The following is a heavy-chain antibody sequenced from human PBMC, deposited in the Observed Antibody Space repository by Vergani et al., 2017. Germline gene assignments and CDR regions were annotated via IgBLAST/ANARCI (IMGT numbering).Heavy chain of an antibody. J-gene: IGHJ4*02. D-gene: IGHD1-7*01. CDR2: INPSGGST. Sequence: QVQLVQSGAEVKKPGASVKVSCKASGYTFTSYYMHWVRQAPGQGLEWMGIINPSGGSTSYAQKFQGRVTMTRDTSTSTVYMELSSLRSEETAVYYCARVRQVTGTLGFEDYWGQGTLVTVSS. CDR1: GYTFTSYY. V-gene: IGHV1-46*01. CDR3: ARVRQVTGTLGFEDY.